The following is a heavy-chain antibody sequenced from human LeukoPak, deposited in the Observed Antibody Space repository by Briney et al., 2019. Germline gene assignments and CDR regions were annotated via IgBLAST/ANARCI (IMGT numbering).Heavy chain of an antibody. CDR1: GFTFSNYG. Sequence: GGSLRLSCAASGFTFSNYGIHWVRQAPGKGLEWVTATWFDGSDKYYADSVKGRFTISRDNSKNTLYLQINSLRAEDTAVYYCARDRFPHDYAHYGMDVWGQGTTVTVSS. J-gene: IGHJ6*02. V-gene: IGHV3-33*01. CDR3: ARDRFPHDYAHYGMDV. D-gene: IGHD3-16*01. CDR2: TWFDGSDK.